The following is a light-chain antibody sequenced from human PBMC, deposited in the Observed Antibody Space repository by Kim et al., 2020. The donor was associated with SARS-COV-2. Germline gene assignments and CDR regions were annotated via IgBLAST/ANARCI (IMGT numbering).Light chain of an antibody. CDR1: QRVSSNE. J-gene: IGKJ2*01. CDR3: HLGT. CDR2: AAS. Sequence: PATLSVTPGERATPDCRASQRVSSNEVCWCQHNPGQGPRLLIYAASTRATGIPARFSGSGSGTDFTLTISSLQPEDFAVYYCHLGTFGQGTKLEI. V-gene: IGKV3D-7*01.